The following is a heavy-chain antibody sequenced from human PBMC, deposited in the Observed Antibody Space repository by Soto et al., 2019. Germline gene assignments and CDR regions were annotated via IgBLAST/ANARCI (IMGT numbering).Heavy chain of an antibody. V-gene: IGHV4-34*01. CDR3: ARGRGYSYGYYSY. CDR1: GGSFSGYY. J-gene: IGHJ4*02. CDR2: INHSGST. D-gene: IGHD5-18*01. Sequence: SETLSLTCAVYGGSFSGYYWSWIRQPPGRGLEWIGEINHSGSTNYNPSLKSRVTISVDTSKNQFSLKLSSVTAADTAVYYCARGRGYSYGYYSYWGQGTLVTVSS.